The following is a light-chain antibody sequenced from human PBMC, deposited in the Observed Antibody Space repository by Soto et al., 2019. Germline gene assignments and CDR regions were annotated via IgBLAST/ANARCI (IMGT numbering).Light chain of an antibody. CDR1: QSVSSY. J-gene: IGKJ4*01. CDR3: QQSSNWPLT. Sequence: EIVLTQSPATLSLSPGERATLSCRASQSVSSYLAWYQQKPGQAPRLIIYDAYNRATGIPARFSGSGSGTDFTLTISSLEPEDFAVYYCQQSSNWPLTFGGGTKGEIK. V-gene: IGKV3-11*01. CDR2: DAY.